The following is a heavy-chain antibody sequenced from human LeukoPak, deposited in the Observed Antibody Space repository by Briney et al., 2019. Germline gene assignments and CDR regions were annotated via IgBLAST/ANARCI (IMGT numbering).Heavy chain of an antibody. D-gene: IGHD6-13*01. CDR1: GFTFTSHT. CDR3: ARSVMAAGVTRAFDI. V-gene: IGHV3-21*01. CDR2: IGIDTITI. Sequence: GGSLRLSCAASGFTFTSHTMNWVRQAPGKGLEWVSSIGIDTITIYYADSVKGRFTISRDNTKNSLYLQMSSLRADDTAVFYCARSVMAAGVTRAFDIWGQGTTVTVSS. J-gene: IGHJ3*02.